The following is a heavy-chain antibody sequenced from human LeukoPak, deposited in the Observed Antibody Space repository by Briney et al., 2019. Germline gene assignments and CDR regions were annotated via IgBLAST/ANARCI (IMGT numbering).Heavy chain of an antibody. CDR3: ARGAVVDRGDYFDY. D-gene: IGHD4-23*01. Sequence: SETRSLTCAVYGGSFSGYYWSWIRQPPGKGLGWIGEINHSGSTNYNPSLKSRVTISVDTSKNQFSLKLSSVTAADTAVYYCARGAVVDRGDYFDYWGQGTLVTVSS. CDR1: GGSFSGYY. J-gene: IGHJ4*02. CDR2: INHSGST. V-gene: IGHV4-34*01.